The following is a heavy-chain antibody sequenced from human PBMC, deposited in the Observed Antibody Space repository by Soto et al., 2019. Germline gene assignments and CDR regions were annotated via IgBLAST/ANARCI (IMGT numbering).Heavy chain of an antibody. CDR1: GFAVSNHY. J-gene: IGHJ6*02. CDR2: IRTTGST. CDR3: ARNSMMGV. V-gene: IGHV3-53*01. Sequence: EVQLVESGGGLVQPGGSLRLSCAASGFAVSNHYMNWVRQAPGKGLEWVSIIRTTGSTYYADSVKGRFTISRDNSKNTVSLERNSLRVEDTAVYYGARNSMMGVWGQGTTVIVSS.